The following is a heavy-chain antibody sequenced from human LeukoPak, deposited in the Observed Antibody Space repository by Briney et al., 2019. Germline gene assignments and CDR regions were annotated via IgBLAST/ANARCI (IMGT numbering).Heavy chain of an antibody. CDR2: ISAYNGNT. D-gene: IGHD3-10*01. CDR1: GYTFTSYG. V-gene: IGHV1-18*01. CDR3: ARRFGELSPTLYGMDV. J-gene: IGHJ6*02. Sequence: ASVKVSCKASGYTFTSYGISWVRQAPGQGLEWMGWISAYNGNTNYAQKLQGRVTVTTDTSTSTAYMELRSLRSDDTAVYYCARRFGELSPTLYGMDVWGQGTTVTVSS.